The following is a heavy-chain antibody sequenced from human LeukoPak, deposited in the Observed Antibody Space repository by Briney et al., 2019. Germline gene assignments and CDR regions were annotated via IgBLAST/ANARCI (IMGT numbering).Heavy chain of an antibody. CDR1: GFTFSDYY. J-gene: IGHJ2*01. CDR3: ARGKAGVDTNWYFDL. CDR2: ISSSSSYT. V-gene: IGHV3-11*05. Sequence: PGGSLRLSCAASGFTFSDYYMSWIRQAPGKGLEWVSYISSSSSYTNYADSVKGRFTISRDNAKNSLYLQMNSLRAEDTAVYYCARGKAGVDTNWYFDLWGRGTLVTVSS. D-gene: IGHD3-10*01.